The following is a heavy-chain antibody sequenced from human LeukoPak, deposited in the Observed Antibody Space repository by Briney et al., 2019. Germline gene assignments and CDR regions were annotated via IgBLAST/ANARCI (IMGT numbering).Heavy chain of an antibody. D-gene: IGHD3-10*01. J-gene: IGHJ4*02. CDR2: IYWDDDK. CDR3: AHHLYYYGSGSYADY. CDR1: GFSLSTSGVG. Sequence: SGPTLMQPPQTLTLTCSFSGFSLSTSGVGVGWIRHPPGKALEWLAPIYWDDDKRYSPFLKSRLTITKDTSKNQVVLTMTNMDPVDTATYYCAHHLYYYGSGSYADYWGQGTLVTVSS. V-gene: IGHV2-5*02.